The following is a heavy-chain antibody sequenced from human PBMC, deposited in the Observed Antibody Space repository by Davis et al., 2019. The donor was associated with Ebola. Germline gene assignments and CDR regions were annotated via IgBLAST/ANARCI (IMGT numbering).Heavy chain of an antibody. CDR1: GFTFSSYW. J-gene: IGHJ4*02. D-gene: IGHD3-10*01. CDR2: ISSGSRTI. Sequence: GESLKISCAASGFTFSSYWMSWVRQAPGKGLEWLSYISSGSRTINYADSVKGRFTISRDNAKNSLYLQMNSLRDDDTAVYYCARGSGVIIPVWGQGTLVTVSS. V-gene: IGHV3-48*02. CDR3: ARGSGVIIPV.